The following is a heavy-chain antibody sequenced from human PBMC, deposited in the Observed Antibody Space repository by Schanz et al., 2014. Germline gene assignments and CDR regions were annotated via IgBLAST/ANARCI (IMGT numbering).Heavy chain of an antibody. Sequence: QVQLVESGGGVVQPGRSLRLSCAGSGFSFSDYGMHWVRQAPGRGLEWVAVISYHGSERYYADSVKGRFTISSDNSKNTVFLXMNSLRAEDPGVYYCAGAAYCRGAGCALYYALDVWGQGTTVTVSS. CDR2: ISYHGSER. V-gene: IGHV3-30*03. D-gene: IGHD2-15*01. J-gene: IGHJ6*02. CDR1: GFSFSDYG. CDR3: AGAAYCRGAGCALYYALDV.